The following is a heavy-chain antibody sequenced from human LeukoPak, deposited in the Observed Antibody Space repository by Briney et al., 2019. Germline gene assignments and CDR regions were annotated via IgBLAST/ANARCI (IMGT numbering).Heavy chain of an antibody. D-gene: IGHD3-16*02. J-gene: IGHJ4*02. CDR1: GGSISSSSYN. Sequence: SEALSLTCSVSGGSISSSSYNWGWIRQPPGKGLEWIGTIYYSGNTYYNPSLESRVTISVDTSKNQFSLKLSSVTAADTAVYYCPRLPGSRYGTYRDYWAQEPWSPSPQ. CDR2: IYYSGNT. CDR3: PRLPGSRYGTYRDY. V-gene: IGHV4-39*01.